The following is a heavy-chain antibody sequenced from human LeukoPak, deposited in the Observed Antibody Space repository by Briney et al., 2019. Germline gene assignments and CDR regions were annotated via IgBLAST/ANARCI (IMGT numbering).Heavy chain of an antibody. CDR3: AGPYYGSGSNEIDY. Sequence: SETLSLTCTVSGGSISSYFWSWIRQPPGKGLEWIGYIYYSGSTNYNPSLRSRVTMSVDTSKNQFSLKLSSVTAADTAVYYCAGPYYGSGSNEIDYWGHG. J-gene: IGHJ4*01. CDR2: IYYSGST. D-gene: IGHD3-10*01. CDR1: GGSISSYF. V-gene: IGHV4-59*08.